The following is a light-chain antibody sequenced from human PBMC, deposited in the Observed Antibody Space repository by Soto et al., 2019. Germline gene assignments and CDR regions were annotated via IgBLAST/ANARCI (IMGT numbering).Light chain of an antibody. J-gene: IGKJ1*01. CDR3: QQYYSTPPT. Sequence: DIVMTQSPDSLAVSLGERATINCKSSQSVLYSSNNKNYLAWYQQKPGQPPKLLIYWASTRESGVPDRFSCSGSGTGFTLTISSLQAEDVAVYYCQQYYSTPPTFGQGTKVEIK. CDR2: WAS. V-gene: IGKV4-1*01. CDR1: QSVLYSSNNKNY.